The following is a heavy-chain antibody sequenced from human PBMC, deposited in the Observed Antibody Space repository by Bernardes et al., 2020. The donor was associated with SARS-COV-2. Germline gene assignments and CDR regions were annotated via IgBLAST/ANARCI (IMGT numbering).Heavy chain of an antibody. V-gene: IGHV4-39*01. CDR3: ARLKVGVTAYFDY. J-gene: IGHJ4*02. D-gene: IGHD1-26*01. Sequence: SETLSLTCTVSGGSISSSSYYWGWIRQPPGKGLEWIGSIYYSGRTYYNPSLKSRVTISVDTSKNQFSLKLSSVTAADTAVYYCARLKVGVTAYFDYWGQGTLVTASS. CDR1: GGSISSSSYY. CDR2: IYYSGRT.